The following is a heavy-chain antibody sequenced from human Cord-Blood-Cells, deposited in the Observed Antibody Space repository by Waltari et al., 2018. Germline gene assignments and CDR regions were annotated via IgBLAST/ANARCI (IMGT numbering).Heavy chain of an antibody. CDR1: GGSFSGYY. CDR2: INHSGST. J-gene: IGHJ3*02. D-gene: IGHD1-26*01. Sequence: QVQLQQWGAGLLKPSETLSLTCAVYGGSFSGYYWSWICQPPGKGLEWIGEINHSGSTNYNPSLKSRVTISVDTSKNQFSLKLSSVTAADTAVYYCATRYSGSYYAFDIWGQGTMVTVSS. CDR3: ATRYSGSYYAFDI. V-gene: IGHV4-34*01.